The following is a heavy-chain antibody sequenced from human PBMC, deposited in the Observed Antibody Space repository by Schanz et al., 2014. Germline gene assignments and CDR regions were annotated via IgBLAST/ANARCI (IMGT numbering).Heavy chain of an antibody. V-gene: IGHV3-11*05. Sequence: QVQLVESGGGLVKPGGSLRLSCAASGFTFSDYYMSWIRQAPGKGLEWVSYISGTTTYTNYADSVKGRFTISRDNSKNTLYLQMNSLRAEDTAIYYCAKLSSSGRLAGYFDYWGQGTLVTVSS. CDR1: GFTFSDYY. CDR3: AKLSSSGRLAGYFDY. CDR2: ISGTTTYT. D-gene: IGHD6-19*01. J-gene: IGHJ4*02.